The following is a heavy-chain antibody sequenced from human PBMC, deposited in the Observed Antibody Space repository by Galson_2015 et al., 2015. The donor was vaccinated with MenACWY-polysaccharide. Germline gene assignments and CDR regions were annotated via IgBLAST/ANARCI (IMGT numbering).Heavy chain of an antibody. D-gene: IGHD6-6*01. J-gene: IGHJ6*03. CDR2: ISDSDGRT. CDR1: GFTFSSYA. V-gene: IGHV3-23*01. CDR3: AKAHIAARPDRRMVYYYYMDV. Sequence: SLRLSCAASGFTFSSYAMNWVRQAPGKGLEWVSAISDSDGRTYYADSVKGRFTISRDNSRNTLYLQMNSLRAEDTAVYYCAKAHIAARPDRRMVYYYYMDVWGQGILVTVSS.